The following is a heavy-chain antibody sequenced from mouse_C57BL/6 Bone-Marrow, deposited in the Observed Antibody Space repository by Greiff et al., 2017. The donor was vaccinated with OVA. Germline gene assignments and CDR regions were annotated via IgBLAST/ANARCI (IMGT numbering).Heavy chain of an antibody. V-gene: IGHV1-82*01. J-gene: IGHJ2*01. Sequence: VQLQESGPELVKPGASVKISCKASGYAFSSSWMNWVKQRPGKGLEWIGRIYPGDGDTNYNGKFKGKATLTADKSSSPAYMQPGSLTSEASAVYFCARHEDGYYASYFDYWGQGTTLTVSS. CDR1: GYAFSSSW. CDR3: ARHEDGYYASYFDY. CDR2: IYPGDGDT. D-gene: IGHD2-3*01.